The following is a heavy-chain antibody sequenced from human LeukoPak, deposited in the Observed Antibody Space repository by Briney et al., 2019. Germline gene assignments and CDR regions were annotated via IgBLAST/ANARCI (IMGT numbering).Heavy chain of an antibody. CDR1: GFTFSSSE. Sequence: GGSLRLSCAASGFTFSSSEMNWVPQAPGKGLEWVSYISASGGNTYYADSVKGRFTISRDNAKNSVFLQMNSLRIEDTAVYYCASGSSRWYVIDYWGQGTLVTVSS. D-gene: IGHD6-13*01. V-gene: IGHV3-48*03. CDR3: ASGSSRWYVIDY. J-gene: IGHJ4*02. CDR2: ISASGGNT.